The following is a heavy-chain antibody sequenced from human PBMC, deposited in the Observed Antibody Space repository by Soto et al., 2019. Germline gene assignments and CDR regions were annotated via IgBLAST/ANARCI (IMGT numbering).Heavy chain of an antibody. V-gene: IGHV1-18*01. Sequence: QDKLVQSGAEEKKPGASVQVSCKASGYNFTSSGISWVRQAPGQGLEWMGWISAYKGNTNFAQRFQDRVTMTRDRSKSTVYLQLRCLRGEGTAQYYCARKSGSGGPLVGGVGFFDY. J-gene: IGHJ4*01. CDR2: ISAYKGNT. CDR1: GYNFTSSG. CDR3: ARKSGSGGPLVGGVGFFDY. D-gene: IGHD2-15*01.